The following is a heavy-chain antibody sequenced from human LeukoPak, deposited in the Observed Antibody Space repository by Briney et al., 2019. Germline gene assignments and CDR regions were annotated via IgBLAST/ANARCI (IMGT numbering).Heavy chain of an antibody. J-gene: IGHJ3*02. V-gene: IGHV4-59*01. CDR3: ASVGGSSSILSAFDI. CDR1: GGSISSYH. Sequence: SETLSLTCTVSGGSISSYHWSWIRQPPGKGQEWIAFIHYTGSTNSNPSLKSRVTISVDTSKNQFSLNLSSVTAADTAVYYCASVGGSSSILSAFDIWGQGTMVTVSS. CDR2: IHYTGST. D-gene: IGHD6-6*01.